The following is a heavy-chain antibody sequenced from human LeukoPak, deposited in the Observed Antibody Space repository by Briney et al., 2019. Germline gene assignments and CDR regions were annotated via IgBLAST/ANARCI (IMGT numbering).Heavy chain of an antibody. CDR3: ASSRTNYCGGDCPYDAFDI. CDR2: MNRNSGNT. D-gene: IGHD2-21*01. J-gene: IGHJ3*02. CDR1: GYTFTSYD. V-gene: IGHV1-8*03. Sequence: GASVKVSCKASGYTFTSYDINWVRQATGQGLEWMGWMNRNSGNTGYAQKFQGRVTITRNTSISTAYMELSSLRSEDTAVYYCASSRTNYCGGDCPYDAFDIWGQGTMVTVSS.